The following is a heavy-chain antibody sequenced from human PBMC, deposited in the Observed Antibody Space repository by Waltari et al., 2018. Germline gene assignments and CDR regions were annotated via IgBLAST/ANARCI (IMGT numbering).Heavy chain of an antibody. V-gene: IGHV3-21*01. CDR3: ARGSSDYDAFDI. J-gene: IGHJ3*02. CDR2: ISSSSSYI. CDR1: GGSFSGYY. Sequence: VQLQQWGAGLLKPSETLSLTCAVYGGSFSGYYWSWIRQPPGKGLEWVSSISSSSSYIYYADAVKGRFTISRDNAKNSLYLQMNSLRAEDTAGYYCARGSSDYDAFDIWGQGTMVTVSS. D-gene: IGHD4-17*01.